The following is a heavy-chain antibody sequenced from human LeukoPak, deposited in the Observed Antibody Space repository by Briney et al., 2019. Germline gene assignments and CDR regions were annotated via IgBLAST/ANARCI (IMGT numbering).Heavy chain of an antibody. CDR2: ISAYNGNT. V-gene: IGHV1-18*01. J-gene: IGHJ6*03. CDR1: GYTFPSFG. Sequence: ASVKVSCKASGYTFPSFGISWVRQAPGQGLEWMGWISAYNGNTNYAQQLQGRVTMTTDTSTSTAYMELRSLRSDDTAVYYCARDVSDFRSFSKYYYMDVRGKGTTVTVSS. CDR3: ARDVSDFRSFSKYYYMDV. D-gene: IGHD3-3*01.